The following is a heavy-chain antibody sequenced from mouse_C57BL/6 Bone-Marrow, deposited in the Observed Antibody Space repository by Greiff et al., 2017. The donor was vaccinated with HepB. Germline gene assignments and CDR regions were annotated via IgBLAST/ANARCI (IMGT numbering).Heavy chain of an antibody. CDR1: GYSITSGYY. J-gene: IGHJ4*01. CDR2: ISYDGSN. CDR3: AWGGWLRRDAMDY. D-gene: IGHD2-2*01. Sequence: EVQRVESGPGLVKPSQSLSLTCSVTGYSITSGYYWNWIRQFPGNKLEWMGYISYDGSNNYNPSLKNRISITRDTSKNQFFLKLNSVTTEDTATYDCAWGGWLRRDAMDYWGQGTSVTVSS. V-gene: IGHV3-6*01.